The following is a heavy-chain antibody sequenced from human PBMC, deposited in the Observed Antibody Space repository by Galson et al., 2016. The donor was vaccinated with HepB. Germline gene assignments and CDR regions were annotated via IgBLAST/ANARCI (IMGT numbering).Heavy chain of an antibody. CDR2: IWFDGSYK. D-gene: IGHD6-19*01. CDR1: GFTVSNNY. CDR3: ATENPGIAVAALDY. Sequence: SLRLSCAVSGFTVSNNYMSWVHQAPGKGLEWVAGIWFDGSYKYYTDSVKGRFTISRDNSKNTLYLHMSGLRAEDTAVYYCATENPGIAVAALDYWGQGTLVTVSS. V-gene: IGHV3-33*08. J-gene: IGHJ4*02.